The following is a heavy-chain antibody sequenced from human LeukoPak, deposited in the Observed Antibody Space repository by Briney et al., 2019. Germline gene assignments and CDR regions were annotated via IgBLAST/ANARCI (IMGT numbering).Heavy chain of an antibody. CDR2: FDPEDGET. CDR1: GYTLTELS. CDR3: ATVVPAARFYWFDP. V-gene: IGHV1-24*01. Sequence: ASVKVSCKVSGYTLTELSMHWVRQAPGKGLEWMGGFDPEDGETIYAQKFLGRVTMTEDTSTDTAYMELSSLRSEDTAVYYCATVVPAARFYWFDPWGQGTLVTVSS. D-gene: IGHD2-2*01. J-gene: IGHJ5*02.